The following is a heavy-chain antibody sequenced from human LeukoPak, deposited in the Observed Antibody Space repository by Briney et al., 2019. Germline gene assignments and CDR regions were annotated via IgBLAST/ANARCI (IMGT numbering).Heavy chain of an antibody. V-gene: IGHV4-59*01. Sequence: PSETLSLTCGVSGGAITNYYWNWIRQAPGKGLEWLGYIYYTGSTTYNPSVKSRITISLDTSKKQISLKLRSVTAADTAVYYCARSEWELLEFDCWGQGTLVTVSS. CDR2: IYYTGST. CDR3: ARSEWELLEFDC. D-gene: IGHD1-26*01. CDR1: GGAITNYY. J-gene: IGHJ4*02.